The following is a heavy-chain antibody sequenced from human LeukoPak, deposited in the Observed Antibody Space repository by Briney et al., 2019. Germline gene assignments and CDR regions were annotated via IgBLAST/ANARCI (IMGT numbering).Heavy chain of an antibody. CDR1: GFTFSSYE. V-gene: IGHV3-74*01. CDR2: INSDGSST. J-gene: IGHJ6*03. D-gene: IGHD2-15*01. Sequence: GGSLRLSCAASGFTFSSYEMNWVRQAPGKGLVWVSRINSDGSSTSYADSVKGRFTISRDNAKNTLYLQMNSLRAEDTAVYYCARGDMYLGYYYMDVWGXXTTXTVSS. CDR3: ARGDMYLGYYYMDV.